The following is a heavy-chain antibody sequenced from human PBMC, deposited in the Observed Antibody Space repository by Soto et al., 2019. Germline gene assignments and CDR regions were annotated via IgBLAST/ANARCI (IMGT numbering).Heavy chain of an antibody. V-gene: IGHV3-23*01. D-gene: IGHD6-19*01. CDR3: AKGKTSGWYYFDY. J-gene: IGHJ4*02. Sequence: EVQLLESGGDLVQPGGSLRLSCAASGFTFSNFAMSWVPQAPGRGLEWVSGISASGRDIHYADSVKDRFTVSRDNSKNTLYLQMNSLRAEDTAIYYCAKGKTSGWYYFDYWGQGALVTVSS. CDR1: GFTFSNFA. CDR2: ISASGRDI.